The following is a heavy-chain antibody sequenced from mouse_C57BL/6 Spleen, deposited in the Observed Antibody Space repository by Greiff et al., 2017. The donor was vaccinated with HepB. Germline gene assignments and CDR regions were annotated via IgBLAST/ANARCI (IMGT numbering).Heavy chain of an antibody. V-gene: IGHV1-80*01. D-gene: IGHD2-4*01. Sequence: QVQLVESGAELVKPGASVKISCKASGYAFSSYWMNWVKQRPGKGLEWIGQIYPGDGDTNYNGKFKGKATLTADKSSSTAYMQLSSLTSEDSAVYFCAREAYYDYDGGFAYWGQGTLVTVSA. CDR3: AREAYYDYDGGFAY. CDR2: IYPGDGDT. J-gene: IGHJ3*01. CDR1: GYAFSSYW.